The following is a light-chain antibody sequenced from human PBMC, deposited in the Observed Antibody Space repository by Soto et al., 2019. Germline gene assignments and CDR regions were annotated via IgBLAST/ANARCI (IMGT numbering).Light chain of an antibody. CDR2: EDN. V-gene: IGLV1-51*02. CDR3: GTWDSRLHVHV. Sequence: QSVLTQPPSVSAAPGQTVIISCSGGTSNIGNNYACWYQHLPGTAPKLLMHEDNKRASVIPDLFSGSRSGTAATLGITGLQNEDEADYYCGTWDSRLHVHVFGTGTKVTVL. J-gene: IGLJ1*01. CDR1: TSNIGNNY.